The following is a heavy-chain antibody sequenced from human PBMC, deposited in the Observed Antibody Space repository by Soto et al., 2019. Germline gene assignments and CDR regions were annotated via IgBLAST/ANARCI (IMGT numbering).Heavy chain of an antibody. CDR2: IIPIFGTA. Sequence: QVQLVQSGAEVQKPGSSVKVSCKASGCTFSSYSINWVRQAPGQGLEWMGEIIPIFGTANYAQKFQGRVTITADESTSTAYMELSSLRSEDTAVYYCARDGGRHSGGIDYWGQGTLVNVSS. V-gene: IGHV1-69*01. CDR3: ARDGGRHSGGIDY. D-gene: IGHD1-26*01. J-gene: IGHJ4*02. CDR1: GCTFSSYS.